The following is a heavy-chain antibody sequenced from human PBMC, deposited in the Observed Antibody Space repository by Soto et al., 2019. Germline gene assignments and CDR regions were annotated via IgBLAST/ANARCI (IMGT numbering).Heavy chain of an antibody. CDR1: GGSVSSGSYQ. V-gene: IGHV4-61*01. J-gene: IGHJ6*02. Sequence: QVQLQESGPGLVKPSETLSLTCTVSGGSVSSGSYQWSWIRQSPGKGLEWIGYVNFSGSTKYNPSLQGRGTISVDTSKNQFSLKLTSVTAADTALYFCARLQFYDFWSGSDPMDVWGQGTTVTVSS. CDR2: VNFSGST. CDR3: ARLQFYDFWSGSDPMDV. D-gene: IGHD3-3*01.